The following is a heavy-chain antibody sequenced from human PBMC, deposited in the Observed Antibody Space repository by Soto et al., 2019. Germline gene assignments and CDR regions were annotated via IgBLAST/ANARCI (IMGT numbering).Heavy chain of an antibody. D-gene: IGHD3-22*01. V-gene: IGHV3-23*01. CDR2: ISRTGDSA. J-gene: IGHJ5*01. Sequence: EVHLLESGGALVQPGGSLTLSCAASGFSFSDYAMSWVRQAPGKGLEWVSSISRTGDSAYYADSVKGRFAIPRDRSKNRLSLQMNSRRDEDTAVYYCAKGPDGSGYYHNWFDSWGQGTLSTVSS. CDR1: GFSFSDYA. CDR3: AKGPDGSGYYHNWFDS.